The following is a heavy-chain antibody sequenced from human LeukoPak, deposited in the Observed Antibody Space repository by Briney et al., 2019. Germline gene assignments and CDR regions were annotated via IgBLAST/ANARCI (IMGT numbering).Heavy chain of an antibody. J-gene: IGHJ4*02. Sequence: GGSLRLSCAASEFTVSNNHMSWVRQAPGKGLEWVSVTYISGNTYYADSVKGRFTISRDKSNNTLYLQMNSLRVEDTAVYYCAGGGGVGAKYWGQGTLVTVSS. D-gene: IGHD1-26*01. CDR3: AGGGGVGAKY. V-gene: IGHV3-53*01. CDR1: EFTVSNNH. CDR2: TYISGNT.